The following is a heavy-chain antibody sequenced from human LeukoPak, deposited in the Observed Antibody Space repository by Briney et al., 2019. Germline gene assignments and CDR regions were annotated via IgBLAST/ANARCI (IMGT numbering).Heavy chain of an antibody. D-gene: IGHD3-22*01. V-gene: IGHV1-24*01. CDR2: FDPEDGET. Sequence: ASVKVSCKASGYTFTSYYMHWVRQAPGKGLEWMGGFDPEDGETIYAQKFQGRVTMTEDTSTDTAYMELSSLRSEDTAVYYCARDRTHYYESSGYYSRWEYWGQGTLVTVSS. CDR3: ARDRTHYYESSGYYSRWEY. CDR1: GYTFTSYY. J-gene: IGHJ4*02.